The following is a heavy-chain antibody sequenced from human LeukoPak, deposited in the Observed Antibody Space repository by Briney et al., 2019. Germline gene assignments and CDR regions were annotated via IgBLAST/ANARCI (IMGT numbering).Heavy chain of an antibody. CDR3: ARDGGFYYTASPNSWFDP. V-gene: IGHV4-38-2*02. CDR1: GYSISSDYC. J-gene: IGHJ5*02. CDR2: ISHRGSP. D-gene: IGHD2-15*01. Sequence: SETLSLTCIVSGYSISSDYCWGWIRQAPGKGLEWIGSISHRGSPYYNPSLKSRVTLSADTPNNQFSLRLSSVTAADTAVYYCARDGGFYYTASPNSWFDPWGQGILVTVSS.